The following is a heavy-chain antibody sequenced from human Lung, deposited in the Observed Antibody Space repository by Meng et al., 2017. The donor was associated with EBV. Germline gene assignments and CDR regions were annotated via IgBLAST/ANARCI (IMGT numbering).Heavy chain of an antibody. V-gene: IGHV1-2*05. CDR3: ARADILTGRNFDF. D-gene: IGHD3-9*01. CDR2: INPNIGDT. Sequence: VHRVEAGAGVKKPGASVKVSCKVSESSFTAYYFHWGRQAPGQGPEWMGRINPNIGDTKFAQKFQGRVTMTRDTSIDTAYMELSRLKSDDTGVYYCARADILTGRNFDFWGQGTLVTVSS. J-gene: IGHJ4*02. CDR1: ESSFTAYY.